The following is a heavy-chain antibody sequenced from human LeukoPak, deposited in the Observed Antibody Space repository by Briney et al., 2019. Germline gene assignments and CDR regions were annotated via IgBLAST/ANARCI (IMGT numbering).Heavy chain of an antibody. Sequence: APVKVSCKASGYTFTGYYMHWVRQAPGQGLEWMGWINPNSGGTNYAQKFQGWVTMTRDTSISTAYMELSRLRSDDTAVYYCARGHYYDSSGYYYRRNFYYYYGMDVWGQGTTVTVSS. CDR3: ARGHYYDSSGYYYRRNFYYYYGMDV. CDR1: GYTFTGYY. V-gene: IGHV1-2*04. D-gene: IGHD3-22*01. CDR2: INPNSGGT. J-gene: IGHJ6*02.